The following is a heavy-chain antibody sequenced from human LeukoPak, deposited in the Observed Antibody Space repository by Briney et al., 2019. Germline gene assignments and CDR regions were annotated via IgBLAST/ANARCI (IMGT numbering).Heavy chain of an antibody. V-gene: IGHV4-39*02. J-gene: IGHJ5*02. CDR1: GGSTGYSGHY. Sequence: SETLSLTCTVSGGSTGYSGHYWAWFRQPPGKGLEWIGSVYYSGIHHYNPSLKSRLTTSVDTSKKHFSLRLSFGTAADPAIYYCARSPYLTRVGFDPWGQGTLVSVSS. CDR3: ARSPYLTRVGFDP. CDR2: VYYSGIH.